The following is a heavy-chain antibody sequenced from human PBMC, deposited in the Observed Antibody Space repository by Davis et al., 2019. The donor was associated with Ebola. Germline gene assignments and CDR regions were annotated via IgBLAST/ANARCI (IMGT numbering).Heavy chain of an antibody. Sequence: PSETLSLTCTVSGGSISSGGYYWSWIRQLPGKGLEWIGYIDYSGSTYFNPSLQSRLSISVDTSKNQFSLKLSSVTAADTAVYYCARVGGIVVVPPTIRYYYGMDVWGQGTTVTVSS. V-gene: IGHV4-31*03. CDR2: IDYSGST. CDR1: GGSISSGGYY. CDR3: ARVGGIVVVPPTIRYYYGMDV. J-gene: IGHJ6*02. D-gene: IGHD2-2*01.